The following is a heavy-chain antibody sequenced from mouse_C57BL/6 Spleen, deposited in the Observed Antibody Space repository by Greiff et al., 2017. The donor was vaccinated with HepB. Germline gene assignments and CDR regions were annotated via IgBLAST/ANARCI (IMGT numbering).Heavy chain of an antibody. J-gene: IGHJ2*01. CDR2: IHPNSGST. D-gene: IGHD4-1*01. CDR3: ARGPGTGFDY. Sequence: QVHVKQPGAELVKPGASVKLSCKASGYTFTSYWMHWVKQRPGQGLEWIGMIHPNSGSTNYYEKFKSKATLTVDKSSSTAYMQLSSLTSEDSAVYYCARGPGTGFDYWGQGTTLTVSS. CDR1: GYTFTSYW. V-gene: IGHV1-64*01.